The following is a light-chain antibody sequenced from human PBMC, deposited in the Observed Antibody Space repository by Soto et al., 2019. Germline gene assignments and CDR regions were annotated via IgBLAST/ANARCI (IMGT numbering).Light chain of an antibody. J-gene: IGLJ3*02. CDR2: LEGSGSY. CDR1: RGHSSYI. V-gene: IGLV4-60*03. Sequence: QLVLTQSSSASASLGSSVKLTCTLSRGHSSYIIAWHQQQPGKAPRYLMKLEGSGSYNKGSGVPDRFSGSSSGADRYLTISNRQSEDEADYYCETWDSNTRVFGGGTQLTVL. CDR3: ETWDSNTRV.